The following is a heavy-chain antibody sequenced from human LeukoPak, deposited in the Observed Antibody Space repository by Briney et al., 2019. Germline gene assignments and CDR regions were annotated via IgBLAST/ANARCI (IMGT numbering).Heavy chain of an antibody. V-gene: IGHV4-39*02. CDR1: GDSISSNSYY. D-gene: IGHD6-13*01. Sequence: PSETLSLTCTVSGDSISSNSYYWGWIRQPPGKGLGWIGSIFYSGSTYYNPSLKSRVTISVDTSKNQFSLKLSSVTAADTAVYYCAREIRSSSWYSFDYWGQGTLVTVSS. CDR2: IFYSGST. J-gene: IGHJ4*02. CDR3: AREIRSSSWYSFDY.